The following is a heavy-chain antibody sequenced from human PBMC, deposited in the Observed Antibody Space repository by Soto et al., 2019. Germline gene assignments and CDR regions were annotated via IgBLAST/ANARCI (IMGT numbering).Heavy chain of an antibody. D-gene: IGHD6-25*01. V-gene: IGHV1-18*01. CDR2: ISSFNGNT. CDR1: GFTFTNYG. CDR3: ARDSGAEVVGPPEARYMDV. Sequence: QVNLVQSGAEVKRPGASVKISCKASGFTFTNYGFSWVRLAPGQGLEWLGWISSFNGNTNYPQKNQGRITMTTDTSTTTVYMELRSLTPDDTAVYFCARDSGAEVVGPPEARYMDVWGKGTTVTVSS. J-gene: IGHJ6*03.